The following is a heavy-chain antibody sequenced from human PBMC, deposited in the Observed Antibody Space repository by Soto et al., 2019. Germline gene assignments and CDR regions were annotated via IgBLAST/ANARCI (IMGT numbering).Heavy chain of an antibody. CDR1: GFTFTSSA. CDR2: IVVGSGNT. D-gene: IGHD2-8*02. Sequence: SVKVSCKASGFTFTSSAVQWVRQARGQRLEWIGWIVVGSGNTNYAQKFQERVTITRDMSTSTAYMELSSLRSEDTAVYYCAADPRFPRTGPPDVWGQGTTVTVS. J-gene: IGHJ6*02. V-gene: IGHV1-58*01. CDR3: AADPRFPRTGPPDV.